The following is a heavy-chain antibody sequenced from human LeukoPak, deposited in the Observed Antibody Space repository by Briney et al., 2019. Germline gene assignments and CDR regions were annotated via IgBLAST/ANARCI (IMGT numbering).Heavy chain of an antibody. CDR1: GFIFSNYV. D-gene: IGHD4-11*01. Sequence: GGSLRLSCVASGFIFSNYVMNWVRQAPGKGLECVSSISGSGTSTYYADSVKGRFTSSRDNSKNTLYLQMNSLRAEDTAIYYCANEYSKGDVWGQGTTVTVSS. CDR2: ISGSGTST. CDR3: ANEYSKGDV. J-gene: IGHJ3*01. V-gene: IGHV3-23*01.